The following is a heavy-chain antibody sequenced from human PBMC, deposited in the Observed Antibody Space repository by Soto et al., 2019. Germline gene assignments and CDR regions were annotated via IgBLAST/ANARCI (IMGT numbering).Heavy chain of an antibody. CDR1: GFSFSSYA. CDR2: ISARGGSS. CDR3: AKCSIEYSASVDN. J-gene: IGHJ4*02. Sequence: VQLLESGGGLVQPGGSLRLSCAASGFSFSSYAMVWVRQAPGKGLEWVSVISARGGSSYFADSVKGRFTISRDNSKNVLYLEMNSLRAEDTAIYFCAKCSIEYSASVDNWGQGTLVLVSS. D-gene: IGHD5-12*01. V-gene: IGHV3-23*01.